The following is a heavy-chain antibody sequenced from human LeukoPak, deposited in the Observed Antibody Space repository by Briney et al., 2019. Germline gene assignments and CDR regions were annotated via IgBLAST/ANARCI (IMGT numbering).Heavy chain of an antibody. J-gene: IGHJ5*02. D-gene: IGHD6-13*01. Sequence: WGXIRQPXGKGLEWTGSIYNSGRTYYNPSLKSRVTISVDTSKNQFSLKVNSVTAADTAVYYCAVQAGEGGWFDPWGQGTLGTVSS. CDR2: IYNSGRT. CDR3: AVQAGEGGWFDP. V-gene: IGHV4-39*07.